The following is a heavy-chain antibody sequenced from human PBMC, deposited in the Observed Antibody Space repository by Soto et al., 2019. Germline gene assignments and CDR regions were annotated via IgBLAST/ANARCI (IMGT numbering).Heavy chain of an antibody. J-gene: IGHJ4*02. D-gene: IGHD3-9*01. V-gene: IGHV1-24*01. Sequence: ASVKVSCKVSGYTLTELSMHWVRQAPGEGLEWMGGFDPEDGETIYAQKFQGRVTMTEDTSTDTAYMELSSLRSEDTAVYYCATDILTGYGFDYWGQGTLVTVSS. CDR2: FDPEDGET. CDR3: ATDILTGYGFDY. CDR1: GYTLTELS.